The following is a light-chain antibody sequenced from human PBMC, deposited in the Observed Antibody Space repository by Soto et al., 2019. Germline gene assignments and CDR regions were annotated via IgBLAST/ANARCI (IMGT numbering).Light chain of an antibody. CDR2: GAS. J-gene: IGKJ1*01. V-gene: IGKV3-20*01. CDR1: QRVSSSY. CDR3: QQYGNSRGT. Sequence: IVLTQSPATLSLSPGERATLSCRASQRVSSSYLAWYQQKPGQAPRLLIYGASSRATGIPDRFSGSGSGTDFTLTISGLEPEDFAVYYCQQYGNSRGTFGQGTKVDI.